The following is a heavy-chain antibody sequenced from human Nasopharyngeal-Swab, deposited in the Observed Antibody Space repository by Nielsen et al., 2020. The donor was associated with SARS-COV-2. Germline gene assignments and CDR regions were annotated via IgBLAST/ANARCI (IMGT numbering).Heavy chain of an antibody. D-gene: IGHD3-9*01. Sequence: GESLKISCPASGFTFTTYSMNWVRQAPGKGLEWVSSLSSSSTYIYYADSVKGRFTISRDNAQTSLYLQMNSLRPEDTAVYYCARGCVLTGPSCYYYGMDVWGQGTTVTVSS. CDR3: ARGCVLTGPSCYYYGMDV. V-gene: IGHV3-21*01. CDR1: GFTFTTYS. J-gene: IGHJ6*02. CDR2: LSSSSTYI.